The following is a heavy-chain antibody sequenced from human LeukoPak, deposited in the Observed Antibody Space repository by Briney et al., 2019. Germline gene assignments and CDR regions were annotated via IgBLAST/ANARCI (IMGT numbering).Heavy chain of an antibody. J-gene: IGHJ3*02. D-gene: IGHD1-26*01. CDR1: GFTFSNYW. CDR2: IKSDGSST. Sequence: GGSLRLSCAASGFTFSNYWMHWVRQAPGKGLVWVSRIKSDGSSTTYADSVKGRFTISRDNAKNTLYLQMNGLRAEDTAVYYCARVGASTGAFDIWGQGTMVTVSS. CDR3: ARVGASTGAFDI. V-gene: IGHV3-74*01.